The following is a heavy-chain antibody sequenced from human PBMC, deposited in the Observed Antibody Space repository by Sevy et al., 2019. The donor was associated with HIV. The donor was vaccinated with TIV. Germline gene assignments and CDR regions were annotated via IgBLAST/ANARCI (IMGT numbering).Heavy chain of an antibody. Sequence: GGSLRLSCAASGFTFSSYWMSWVRQAPGKGLEWVANIKQDGSEKYYVDSVKGRFTISRDNAKNSLYLQMNSLRAEDTGVYYCARDQTGYSSSWYYYYYGMDVWGQGTTVTVSS. CDR1: GFTFSSYW. CDR2: IKQDGSEK. J-gene: IGHJ6*02. V-gene: IGHV3-7*03. D-gene: IGHD6-13*01. CDR3: ARDQTGYSSSWYYYYYGMDV.